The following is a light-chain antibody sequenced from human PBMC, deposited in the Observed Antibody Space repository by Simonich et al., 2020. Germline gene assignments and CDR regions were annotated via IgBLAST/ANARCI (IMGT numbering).Light chain of an antibody. CDR1: SGSIASNY. V-gene: IGLV6-57*03. J-gene: IGLJ3*02. CDR2: ADK. Sequence: NFMLTQPHSVSESPGKTVTISCTRSSGSIASNYVQWYHQRPGSAPPTVIYADKLRPSGVPDRFSGSIDSSSNSASLTISGLKTEDEADYYCQSYDSSNWVFGGGTKLTVL. CDR3: QSYDSSNWV.